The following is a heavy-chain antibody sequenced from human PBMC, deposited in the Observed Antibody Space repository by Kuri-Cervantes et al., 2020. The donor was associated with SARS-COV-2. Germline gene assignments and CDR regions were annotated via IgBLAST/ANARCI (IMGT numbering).Heavy chain of an antibody. D-gene: IGHD3-16*01. J-gene: IGHJ6*03. V-gene: IGHV4-34*01. Sequence: SETLSLTCAVYGGSFSDYYWSWVRQPPGKGLEWIGEINHSGNTNYDPSLKSRVTISIDTSKNQFSLKLTSVTAADTAVYYCASVRLEGYYMDVWGKGTTVTVSS. CDR3: ASVRLEGYYMDV. CDR1: GGSFSDYY. CDR2: INHSGNT.